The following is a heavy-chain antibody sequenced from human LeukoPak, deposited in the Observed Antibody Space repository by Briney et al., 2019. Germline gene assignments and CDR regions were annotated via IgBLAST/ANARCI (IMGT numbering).Heavy chain of an antibody. V-gene: IGHV3-48*01. CDR1: GFTFSSYS. CDR2: IDTSGSPI. CDR3: ARGPPLFDP. Sequence: GGSLRLSCATSGFTFSSYSMNWVRQAPGKGMEWVSYIDTSGSPIYYADSVKGRFTISRDNAKNSLYLRMNGLRADDTAVYYCARGPPLFDPWGQGALVTVSS. J-gene: IGHJ5*02.